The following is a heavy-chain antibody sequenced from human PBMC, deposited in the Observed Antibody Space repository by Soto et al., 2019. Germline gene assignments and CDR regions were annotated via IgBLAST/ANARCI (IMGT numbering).Heavy chain of an antibody. CDR1: GFTFSSYA. CDR2: ISGSGGST. D-gene: IGHD2-21*02. J-gene: IGHJ4*02. V-gene: IGHV3-23*01. CDR3: ARDAPLAYCGGDCYSGYFDY. Sequence: GGSLRLSCAASGFTFSSYAMSWVRQAPGKGLEWVSAISGSGGSTYYADSVKGRFTISRDNSKNTLYLQMNSLRAEDTAVYYCARDAPLAYCGGDCYSGYFDYWGQGTLVTVSS.